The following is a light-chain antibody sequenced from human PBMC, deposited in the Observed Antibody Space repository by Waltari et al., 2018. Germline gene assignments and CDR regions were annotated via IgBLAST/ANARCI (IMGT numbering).Light chain of an antibody. CDR2: EVS. Sequence: QSPLPQPASPSGSPGQSFPISCTGTSLDVGGYNCYPWYQQYPGKAPQLMIYEVSYRPSGISNRFSGSKSGNTATLTISGLQAEDEADYYCSSYTSTKTGVFGTGTKVTVL. V-gene: IGLV2-14*01. CDR3: SSYTSTKTGV. J-gene: IGLJ1*01. CDR1: SLDVGGYNC.